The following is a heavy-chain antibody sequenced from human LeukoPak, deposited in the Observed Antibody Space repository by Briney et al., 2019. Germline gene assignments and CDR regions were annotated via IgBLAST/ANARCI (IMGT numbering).Heavy chain of an antibody. D-gene: IGHD6-13*01. J-gene: IGHJ6*03. CDR3: ATRSGYSSSWYYYYYMDV. V-gene: IGHV4-34*01. CDR2: INHSGST. CDR1: GGSFSGYY. Sequence: PSETLSLTCAVYGGSFSGYYWSWIRQPPGKGLEWIGEINHSGSTNYNPSLKSRVTISVDTSKNQFSLKLSSVTAADTAVYYCATRSGYSSSWYYYYYMDVWGKGTTVTVSS.